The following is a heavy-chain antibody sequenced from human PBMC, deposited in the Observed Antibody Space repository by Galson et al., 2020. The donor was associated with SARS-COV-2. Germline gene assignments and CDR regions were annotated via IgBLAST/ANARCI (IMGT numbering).Heavy chain of an antibody. CDR1: GFTFNNAW. D-gene: IGHD6-13*01. J-gene: IGHJ6*02. Sequence: TGGSLRLSCAASGFTFNNAWMNWVRQAPGKGLEWVGRIKSKTDGGTTDYAAPVKGRFTISRDDSKNTAHLQMNSLKTEDTAVYFCTTDQGSSWLGDGVDVWGQGTTVTVSS. CDR3: TTDQGSSWLGDGVDV. CDR2: IKSKTDGGTT. V-gene: IGHV3-15*01.